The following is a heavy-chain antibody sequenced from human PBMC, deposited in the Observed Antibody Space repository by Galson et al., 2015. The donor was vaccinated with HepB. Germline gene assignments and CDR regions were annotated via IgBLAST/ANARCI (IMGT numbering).Heavy chain of an antibody. CDR3: ARDRAVRGVMGFDP. J-gene: IGHJ5*02. CDR1: GFTFSSNW. CDR2: INPDGSNT. V-gene: IGHV3-74*01. Sequence: SLRLSCAGSGFTFSSNWMHWVRQVPGKELVWVSRINPDGSNTVYADSVKGRFTISRDNSKNTLYLQMNSLRAEDTAVYYCARDRAVRGVMGFDPWGQGTLVTVSS. D-gene: IGHD3-10*01.